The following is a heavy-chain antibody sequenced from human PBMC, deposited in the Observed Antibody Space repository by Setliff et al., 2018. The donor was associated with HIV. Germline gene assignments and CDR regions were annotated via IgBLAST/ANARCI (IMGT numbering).Heavy chain of an antibody. J-gene: IGHJ4*02. CDR1: GFTFSNYA. V-gene: IGHV3-23*01. D-gene: IGHD2-21*01. CDR2: IGGSPDTT. CDR3: VENRVVVIQNYFDS. Sequence: GGSLRLSCTASGFTFSNYAMSWVRQPPGKGLEWVAGIGGSPDTTYYGDSGRGRFTIARDNSKNTLYLQMNRLRAEDTAVYFCVENRVVVIQNYFDSWGQGTLVTVSS.